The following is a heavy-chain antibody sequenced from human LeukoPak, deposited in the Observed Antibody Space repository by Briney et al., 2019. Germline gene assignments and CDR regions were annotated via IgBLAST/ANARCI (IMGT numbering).Heavy chain of an antibody. Sequence: ASVKVSCKVSGYTLTELSMHWVRQAPGKGLEWMGGFDPEDGETIYAQKFQGRVTMTEDTSTDTAYMELSSLRSEDTAVYYCATTVPMVRGVIIRAFDYWGQGTLVTVSS. D-gene: IGHD3-10*01. V-gene: IGHV1-24*01. CDR2: FDPEDGET. J-gene: IGHJ4*02. CDR3: ATTVPMVRGVIIRAFDY. CDR1: GYTLTELS.